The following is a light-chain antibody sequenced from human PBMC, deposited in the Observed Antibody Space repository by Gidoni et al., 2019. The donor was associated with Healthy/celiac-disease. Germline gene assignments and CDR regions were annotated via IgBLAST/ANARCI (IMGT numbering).Light chain of an antibody. CDR3: QKYNSAPLT. CDR1: QGISNY. J-gene: IGKJ4*01. Sequence: DTQMTQSLSSLSASVGDRVTITCRANQGISNYLAWYQQNPGKVPKLLIYAASTLQSGIPSRFSGSGSGTDCTLTISSLQPEDVATYYCQKYNSAPLTFGGGTKVEIK. V-gene: IGKV1-27*01. CDR2: AAS.